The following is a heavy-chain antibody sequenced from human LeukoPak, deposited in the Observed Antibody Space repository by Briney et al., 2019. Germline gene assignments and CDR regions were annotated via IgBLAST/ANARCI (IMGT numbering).Heavy chain of an antibody. CDR1: GFTFSDYY. Sequence: GGSLRLSCAASGFTFSDYYMSWVRQAPGKGLEWVSAISGSGGSTYYADSVKGRFTISKDNSKNTLYLQMNSLRAEDTAVYYCAKGRSGFRRFYYDSSGYPLRFDYWGQGTLVTVSS. J-gene: IGHJ4*02. CDR2: ISGSGGST. CDR3: AKGRSGFRRFYYDSSGYPLRFDY. V-gene: IGHV3-23*01. D-gene: IGHD3-22*01.